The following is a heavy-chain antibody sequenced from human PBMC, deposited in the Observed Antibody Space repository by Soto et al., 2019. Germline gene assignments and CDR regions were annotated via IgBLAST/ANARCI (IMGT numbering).Heavy chain of an antibody. CDR2: ISYDGSNK. CDR3: AKHYGDYYDSFGFDY. CDR1: GFTFSSYG. Sequence: QVQLVESGGGVVQPGRSLRLSCAASGFTFSSYGMHWVRQAPGKGLEWVAVISYDGSNKYYADSVKGRFTISRDNSKNTLYLQMNSLRAEDTAVYYCAKHYGDYYDSFGFDYWGQGTLVTVSS. V-gene: IGHV3-30*18. J-gene: IGHJ4*02. D-gene: IGHD3-22*01.